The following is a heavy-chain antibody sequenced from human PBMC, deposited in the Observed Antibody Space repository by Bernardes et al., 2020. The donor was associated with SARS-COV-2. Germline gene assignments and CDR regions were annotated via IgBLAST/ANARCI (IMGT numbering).Heavy chain of an antibody. Sequence: LRLSCAASGFSFNNYAMHWVRQAPGKGLEWVADISYEGSKRNFADSVKGRITVSRDSAKNMVYLQMNSLRSEDTAVYYCAKARSLFMLYYDDAFDIWGQGTMVIVSS. V-gene: IGHV3-30*18. D-gene: IGHD2-8*01. CDR3: AKARSLFMLYYDDAFDI. CDR1: GFSFNNYA. J-gene: IGHJ3*02. CDR2: ISYEGSKR.